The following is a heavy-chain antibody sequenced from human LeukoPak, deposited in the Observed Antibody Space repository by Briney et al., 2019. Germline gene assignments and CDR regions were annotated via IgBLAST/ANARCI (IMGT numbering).Heavy chain of an antibody. V-gene: IGHV4-59*01. J-gene: IGHJ6*02. CDR2: IYYSGST. CDR1: GDSISSYY. Sequence: KTSETLTLTCTVSGDSISSYYWSWIRQPPGKGLEWIGYIYYSGSTNYNPSLKSRVTISVDTSKNQFSLKLSSVTAADTAVYYCARDGRDYYYGMDVWGQGTTVTVSS. CDR3: ARDGRDYYYGMDV.